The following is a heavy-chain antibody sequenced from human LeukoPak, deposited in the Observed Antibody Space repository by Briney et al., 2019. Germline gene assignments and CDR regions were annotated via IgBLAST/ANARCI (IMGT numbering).Heavy chain of an antibody. D-gene: IGHD6-19*01. V-gene: IGHV3-7*01. CDR1: GFTFSSYW. Sequence: GGSLRLSCAASGFTFSSYWMSWVRQAPGKGLEWVANIKQDGSEKYYVDSVKGRFTISRDNAKNSLYLQMNSLRAEDTAVYYCASIHQEWLGTPLDAFDTWGQGTMVTVSS. CDR3: ASIHQEWLGTPLDAFDT. CDR2: IKQDGSEK. J-gene: IGHJ3*02.